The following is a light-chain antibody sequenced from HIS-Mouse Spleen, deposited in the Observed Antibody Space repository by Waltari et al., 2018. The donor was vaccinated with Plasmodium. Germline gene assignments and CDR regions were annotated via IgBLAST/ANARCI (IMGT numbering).Light chain of an antibody. V-gene: IGKV3-20*01. Sequence: ETVLTQSPGTLSLSPGERATLSCRASQSVSSSYLAWYQHKPGQAPRPLIYGASSRATGIPDRFSGSGSGTDFNLTISRLEPEDFAVYYCQQYGSSPLTFGGGTKVKIK. CDR2: GAS. CDR3: QQYGSSPLT. J-gene: IGKJ4*01. CDR1: QSVSSSY.